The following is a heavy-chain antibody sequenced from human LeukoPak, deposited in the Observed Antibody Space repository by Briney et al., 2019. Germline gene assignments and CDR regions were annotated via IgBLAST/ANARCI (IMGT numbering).Heavy chain of an antibody. D-gene: IGHD6-6*01. V-gene: IGHV4-59*11. CDR2: IFHTGST. J-gene: IGHJ4*02. CDR3: AKEGGPARPGLDS. Sequence: DPSETLSLTCTVSGASMTSHYWTWMRQDPGTGLEWIGNIFHTGSTSYTPALESRVTISLDTSNNQFSLKMTSVTPADTAVYYCAKEGGPARPGLDSWGQGTLVTVSS. CDR1: GASMTSHY.